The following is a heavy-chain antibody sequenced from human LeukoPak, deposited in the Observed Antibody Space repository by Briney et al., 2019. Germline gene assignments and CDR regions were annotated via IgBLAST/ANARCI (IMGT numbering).Heavy chain of an antibody. CDR2: ITSSGDTI. Sequence: PGGSLRLSCAASGFTFSVYEMNWVRQAPGKGLEWVSYITSSGDTIFYADSVRGRFTISRDNAKNSLYLQMNSLRAEDTAVYYCARSGTTSLFDYWGQGTLVTVSS. CDR3: ARSGTTSLFDY. V-gene: IGHV3-48*03. CDR1: GFTFSVYE. D-gene: IGHD1-14*01. J-gene: IGHJ4*02.